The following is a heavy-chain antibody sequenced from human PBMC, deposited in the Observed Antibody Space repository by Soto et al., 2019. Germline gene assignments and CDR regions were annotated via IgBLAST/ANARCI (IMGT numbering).Heavy chain of an antibody. V-gene: IGHV3-66*01. J-gene: IGHJ4*02. D-gene: IGHD6-6*01. CDR2: IYSGGST. CDR3: ARGILGSSSYFFDY. CDR1: GFTVSSNY. Sequence: EVQLVESGGGLVQPGGSLRLSCAASGFTVSSNYMSWVRQAPGKGLEWVSVIYSGGSTYYADSVKGRFTISRDNSKNTLYPQMDSLRAEDTAVYYCARGILGSSSYFFDYWGQGTLVTVSS.